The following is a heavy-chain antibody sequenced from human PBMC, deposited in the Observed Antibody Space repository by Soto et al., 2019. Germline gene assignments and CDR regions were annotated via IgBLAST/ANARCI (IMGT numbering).Heavy chain of an antibody. CDR1: GGSISSGGYS. V-gene: IGHV4-30-2*01. Sequence: QLQLQESGSGLVKPSQTLSLTCAVSGGSISSGGYSWSWIRQPPGKGLEWIGYIYHSGSTYYNPSSKSRVTISVARSKNQCSLKLSSVTAADTAVYYCARGAPVIAVAVTRDWYFDLWGRGTLVTVSS. J-gene: IGHJ2*01. CDR3: ARGAPVIAVAVTRDWYFDL. D-gene: IGHD6-19*01. CDR2: IYHSGST.